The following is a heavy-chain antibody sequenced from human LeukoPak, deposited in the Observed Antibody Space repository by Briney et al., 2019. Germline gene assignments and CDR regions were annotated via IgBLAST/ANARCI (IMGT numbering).Heavy chain of an antibody. CDR2: IIPIFGTA. CDR1: GYTFTSYD. Sequence: VASVKVSCKASGYTFTSYDINWVRQATGQGLEWMGGIIPIFGTANYAQKFQGRVTITADESTSTAYMELSSLRSEDTAVYYCARDPYYDILTGYYTDYWGQGTLVTVSS. V-gene: IGHV1-69*13. CDR3: ARDPYYDILTGYYTDY. J-gene: IGHJ4*02. D-gene: IGHD3-9*01.